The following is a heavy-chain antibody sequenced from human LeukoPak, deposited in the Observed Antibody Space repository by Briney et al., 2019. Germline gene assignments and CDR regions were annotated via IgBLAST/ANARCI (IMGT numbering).Heavy chain of an antibody. J-gene: IGHJ4*02. D-gene: IGHD6-13*01. CDR2: IQYDGGNK. Sequence: GGSLRLSCAASGFSFSNYGMHWVRQAPGKGLEWMSFIQYDGGNKWYADSVKGRFTVSRDNSKNTLYVQMNSLRAEDTAVYYCAKGTSSWYPPFDYWGQGTLVTVSS. CDR1: GFSFSNYG. CDR3: AKGTSSWYPPFDY. V-gene: IGHV3-30*02.